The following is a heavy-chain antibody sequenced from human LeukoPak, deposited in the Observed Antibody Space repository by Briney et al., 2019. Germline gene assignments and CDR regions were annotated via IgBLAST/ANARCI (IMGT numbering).Heavy chain of an antibody. Sequence: GGPLRLSCAASGFTFSSYGMHWVRQAPGKGLEWVARISYDGSNKNYIDSVKGRFTISRDNSKNTLYLQMNSLRPEDTAMFYCSGNLDFWGQGTLVTVSS. CDR3: SGNLDF. J-gene: IGHJ4*02. V-gene: IGHV3-30*03. CDR1: GFTFSSYG. CDR2: ISYDGSNK. D-gene: IGHD3-10*01.